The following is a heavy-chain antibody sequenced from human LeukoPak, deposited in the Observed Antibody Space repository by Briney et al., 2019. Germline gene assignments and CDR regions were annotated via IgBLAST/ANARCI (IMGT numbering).Heavy chain of an antibody. CDR1: GGSISSSSYY. V-gene: IGHV4-39*07. D-gene: IGHD3-16*01. CDR2: IYYSGST. Sequence: PSETLSLTCTVSGGSISSSSYYWGWIRQPPGKGLEWIGSIYYSGSTYYNPSLKSRVTISVDKSKNQFSLKLSSVTAADTAVYYCASTRWGEDYFDYWGQGTLVTVSS. J-gene: IGHJ4*02. CDR3: ASTRWGEDYFDY.